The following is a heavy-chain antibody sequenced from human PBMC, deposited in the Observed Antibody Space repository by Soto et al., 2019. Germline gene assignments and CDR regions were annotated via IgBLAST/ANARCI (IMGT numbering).Heavy chain of an antibody. CDR1: GGSFSGYY. CDR3: ARGEVTTRRYFDY. J-gene: IGHJ4*02. CDR2: INHSGST. Sequence: SETLSLTCAVYGGSFSGYYWSWIRQPPGKGLEWIGEINHSGSTNYNPSLKSRVTISVDTSKNQFSLKLSSVTAADTAVYYCARGEVTTRRYFDYWGQGTLVTVSS. D-gene: IGHD4-17*01. V-gene: IGHV4-34*01.